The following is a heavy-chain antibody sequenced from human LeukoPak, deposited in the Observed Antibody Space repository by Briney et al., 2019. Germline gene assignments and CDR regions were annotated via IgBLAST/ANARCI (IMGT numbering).Heavy chain of an antibody. CDR3: ANGGGGF. V-gene: IGHV3-23*01. D-gene: IGHD3-16*01. Sequence: GGSLRLSCAASRFTFSSYVMSWVRQAPGKGLEWVSSITGSGTGTFYADSVRGRFTISRDNSKKTVYLQMNSLRVEDTAVYYCANGGGGFWGQGALVTVSS. CDR1: RFTFSSYV. J-gene: IGHJ4*02. CDR2: ITGSGTGT.